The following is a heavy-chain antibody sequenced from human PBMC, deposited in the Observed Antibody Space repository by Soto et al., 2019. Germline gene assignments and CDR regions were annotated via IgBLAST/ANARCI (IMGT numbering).Heavy chain of an antibody. D-gene: IGHD3-3*01. J-gene: IGHJ4*02. CDR2: IYYSGST. CDR3: ARVNLEWLLTLDY. V-gene: IGHV4-59*12. Sequence: LSLLNPVPMSAIWSYYGNLGRQPPGKGLEAIVYIYYSGSTNSNPSIKSRVTISVDTSKNQFFLKLSSVTAADTALYYCARVNLEWLLTLDYWGQGTLVTVSS. CDR1: MSAIWSYY.